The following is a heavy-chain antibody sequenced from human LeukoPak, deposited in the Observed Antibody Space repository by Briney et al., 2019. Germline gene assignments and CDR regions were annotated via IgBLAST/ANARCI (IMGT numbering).Heavy chain of an antibody. CDR2: ISSSSSYI. CDR1: GFTFSSYS. D-gene: IGHD3-3*01. CDR3: ARDLTSLEWLRGANY. J-gene: IGHJ4*02. V-gene: IGHV3-21*01. Sequence: PGGSLRLSCAASGFTFSSYSMSWVRQAPGKGLEWVSSISSSSSYIYYAYSVKGRFTFFRDNAKNSLYLQMNILRAEDTAVYYCARDLTSLEWLRGANYWGQGTLVTVSS.